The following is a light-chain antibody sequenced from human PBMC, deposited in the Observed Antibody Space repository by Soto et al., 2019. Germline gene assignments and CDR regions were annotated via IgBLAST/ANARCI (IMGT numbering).Light chain of an antibody. Sequence: QSALTQPASVSGSPGQSITISCTGTSSDVGSYNLVSWYQQHHGKSSKLMIYADIERPSGVSNRFSGSKSGNTASLTISGIQTEAEADYYCCSYAGGTSVVFGGGTKVTVL. CDR1: SSDVGSYNL. CDR2: ADI. J-gene: IGLJ2*01. V-gene: IGLV2-23*01. CDR3: CSYAGGTSVV.